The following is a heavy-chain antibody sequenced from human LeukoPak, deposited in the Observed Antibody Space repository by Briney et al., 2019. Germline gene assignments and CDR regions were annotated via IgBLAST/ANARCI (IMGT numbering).Heavy chain of an antibody. CDR2: IYHSGST. D-gene: IGHD3-3*01. Sequence: SETLSLTCTVSGGSISSRSYYWGWIRQPPGKGLEWIGSIYHSGSTYYNPSLKSRVTISVDTSKNQFSLKLSSVTAADTAVYYCVRSDDFWSGYYGYWGQGTLVTVSS. J-gene: IGHJ4*02. CDR3: VRSDDFWSGYYGY. V-gene: IGHV4-39*07. CDR1: GGSISSRSYY.